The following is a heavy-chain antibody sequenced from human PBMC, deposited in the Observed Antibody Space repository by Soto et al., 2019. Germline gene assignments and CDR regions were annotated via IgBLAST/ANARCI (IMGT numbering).Heavy chain of an antibody. CDR1: GFTFSSYA. Sequence: GGSLRLSCAASGFTFSSYAMSWFRQAPGKGLEWVSAISGSGGSTYYADSVKGRFTISRDNSKNTLYLQMNSLRAEDTAVYYCAKELLRFLDYYYYGMDVWGQGTTVTVSS. J-gene: IGHJ6*02. V-gene: IGHV3-23*01. CDR3: AKELLRFLDYYYYGMDV. D-gene: IGHD3-3*01. CDR2: ISGSGGST.